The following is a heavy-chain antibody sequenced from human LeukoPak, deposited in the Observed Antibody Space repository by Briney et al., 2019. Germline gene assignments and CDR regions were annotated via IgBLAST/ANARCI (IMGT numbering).Heavy chain of an antibody. CDR2: IKSKTDGGTT. D-gene: IGHD3-22*01. CDR1: GFTFSNAW. J-gene: IGHJ4*02. V-gene: IGHV3-15*01. Sequence: KSGGSLRLSCAASGFTFSNAWMSWVRQAPGKGLEWVGRIKSKTDGGTTVYAAPVKGRFTISRDDSQNTLYLQMNSLKSEDTAVYYCTTDTSYYDSTGYLHFDYWGQGTLVTVSS. CDR3: TTDTSYYDSTGYLHFDY.